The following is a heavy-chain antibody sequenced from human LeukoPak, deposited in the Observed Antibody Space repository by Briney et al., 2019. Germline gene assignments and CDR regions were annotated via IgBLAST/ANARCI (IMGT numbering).Heavy chain of an antibody. J-gene: IGHJ6*03. Sequence: PGGSLRLSCAASGFTFSSYWMHWVRQAPGKGLVWVSRINSDGSSTSYADSVKGRFTISRDNSKNTLYLQTNSLRAEDTAVYYCAKRRGLELLYYYYMDVWGKGTTVTVSS. D-gene: IGHD1-7*01. CDR2: INSDGSST. CDR1: GFTFSSYW. CDR3: AKRRGLELLYYYYMDV. V-gene: IGHV3-74*01.